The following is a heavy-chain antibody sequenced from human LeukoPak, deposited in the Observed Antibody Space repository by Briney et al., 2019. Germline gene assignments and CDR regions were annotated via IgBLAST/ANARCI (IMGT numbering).Heavy chain of an antibody. J-gene: IGHJ6*03. V-gene: IGHV4-38-2*01. Sequence: SETLSLTCAVSGYSISSGYYWGWIRQPPGKGLEWIGEINHSGSTNYNPSLKSRVTISVDTSKNQFSLKLSSVTAADTAVYYCARKNYGYYYYMDVWGKGTTVTVSS. CDR3: ARKNYGYYYYMDV. D-gene: IGHD4-17*01. CDR2: INHSGST. CDR1: GYSISSGYY.